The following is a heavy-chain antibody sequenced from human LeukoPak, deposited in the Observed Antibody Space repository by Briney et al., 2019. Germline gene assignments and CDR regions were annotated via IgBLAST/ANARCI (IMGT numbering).Heavy chain of an antibody. CDR2: VYHSGST. J-gene: IGHJ4*02. CDR3: ARSDDRYFDY. D-gene: IGHD1-1*01. CDR1: GGSTSSRNW. V-gene: IGHV4-4*02. Sequence: SGTLSLTCTVSGGSTSSRNWWSWVRQPPGKGLEWIGEVYHSGSTNYNPSLASRVTIPVDKSKNQLSLKLSSVTAADTAVYYCARSDDRYFDYWGQGTLVTASS.